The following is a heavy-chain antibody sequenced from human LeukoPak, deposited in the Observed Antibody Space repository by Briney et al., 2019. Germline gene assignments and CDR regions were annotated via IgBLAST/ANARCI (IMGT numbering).Heavy chain of an antibody. Sequence: GGSLRLSCAASGFTFSKSGMHWVRQAPGKGLEWVAFIRYDGGDNFYGDSVKGRFTISRDNSKNTLYLQMNCLRVEDTAVYYCATQRSAIVVVPAVVRGGNTVPHWGQGTLVTVSS. J-gene: IGHJ4*02. D-gene: IGHD2-2*01. CDR2: IRYDGGDN. V-gene: IGHV3-30*02. CDR1: GFTFSKSG. CDR3: ATQRSAIVVVPAVVRGGNTVPH.